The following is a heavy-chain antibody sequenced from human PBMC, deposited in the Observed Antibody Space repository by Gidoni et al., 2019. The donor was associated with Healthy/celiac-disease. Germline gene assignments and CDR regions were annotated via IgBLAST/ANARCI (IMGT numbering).Heavy chain of an antibody. CDR3: ARGDIVVVPAAPAVYYGMDV. CDR1: GYTFTSYD. D-gene: IGHD2-2*01. V-gene: IGHV1-8*01. CDR2: MNPNSGNT. J-gene: IGHJ6*02. Sequence: QVQLVQSGAEVKKPVASVKVSCKPSGYTFTSYDINWVRQATGQGLEWMGWMNPNSGNTGYAQKFQGRVTMTRNTSISTVYMELSSLRSEDTAVYYCARGDIVVVPAAPAVYYGMDVWGQGTTVTVSS.